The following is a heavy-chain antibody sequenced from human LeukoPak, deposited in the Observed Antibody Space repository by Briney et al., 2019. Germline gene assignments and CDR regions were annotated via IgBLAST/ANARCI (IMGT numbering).Heavy chain of an antibody. CDR2: ISGSGGST. J-gene: IGHJ4*02. Sequence: GGSLRLSCAASGFTFNNYKMNWVRQAPGRGLTWVSGISGSGGSTYYADSVKGRFTISRDNPRSTLYLQMSSLRAEDTAVYYCARKLSGYAPFDCWGQGTLVTVSS. CDR3: ARKLSGYAPFDC. CDR1: GFTFNNYK. D-gene: IGHD5-12*01. V-gene: IGHV3-23*01.